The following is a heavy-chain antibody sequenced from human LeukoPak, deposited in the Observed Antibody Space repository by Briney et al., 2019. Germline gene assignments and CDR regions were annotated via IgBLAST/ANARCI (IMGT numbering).Heavy chain of an antibody. J-gene: IGHJ4*02. V-gene: IGHV4-30-2*01. CDR3: ARDGGITGTPYFDY. D-gene: IGHD1-20*01. Sequence: PSQTLSLTCTVSGGSISSGGYYWSWIRQPPGKGLEWIGYIYHSGSTNYNPSLKSRVTISVDRSKNQFSLKLSSVTAADTAVYYCARDGGITGTPYFDYWGQGTLVTVSS. CDR1: GGSISSGGYY. CDR2: IYHSGST.